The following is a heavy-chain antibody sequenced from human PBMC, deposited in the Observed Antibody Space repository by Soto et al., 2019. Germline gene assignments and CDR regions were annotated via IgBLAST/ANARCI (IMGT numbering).Heavy chain of an antibody. Sequence: QVQLVQSGGEVRKPGASVTVSCKASGYTFTSYGISWVRQAPGQGLEWMGWISGYNGKTNYAQKVQDRVTMTTDTSTSTVYLELRSLRFAVTAVYYCAREGDVPYYYNGMDVWGQGTTVIVSS. J-gene: IGHJ6*02. CDR2: ISGYNGKT. V-gene: IGHV1-18*01. D-gene: IGHD2-21*02. CDR1: GYTFTSYG. CDR3: AREGDVPYYYNGMDV.